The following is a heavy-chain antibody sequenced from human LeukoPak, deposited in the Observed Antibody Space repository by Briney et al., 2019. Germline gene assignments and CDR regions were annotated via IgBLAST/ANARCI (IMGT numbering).Heavy chain of an antibody. CDR1: GGTFSSYA. Sequence: SVKVSCKASGGTFSSYAISWVRQAPGQGLEWIGGIIPIFGTANYAQKFQGRVTITADKSTSTAYMELSSLRSEDTAVYYCARDGFGELRWFDPWGQGTLVTVSS. CDR3: ARDGFGELRWFDP. D-gene: IGHD3-10*01. J-gene: IGHJ5*02. CDR2: IIPIFGTA. V-gene: IGHV1-69*06.